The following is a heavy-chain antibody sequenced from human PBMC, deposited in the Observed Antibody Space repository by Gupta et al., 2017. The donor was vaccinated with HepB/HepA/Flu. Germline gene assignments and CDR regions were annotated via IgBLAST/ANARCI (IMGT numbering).Heavy chain of an antibody. Sequence: QVQLVQSGAEVQKPGASVQVSCKASGYTFTSYAMHWVRQAPGQRLEWMGWINAGNGNTKYSQKFQGRVTITRDTSASTAYMELSSLRSEDTAVYYCAREGLLWFGGGSYYYYGMDVWGQGTTVTVSS. D-gene: IGHD3-10*01. CDR3: AREGLLWFGGGSYYYYGMDV. CDR2: INAGNGNT. V-gene: IGHV1-3*01. J-gene: IGHJ6*02. CDR1: GYTFTSYA.